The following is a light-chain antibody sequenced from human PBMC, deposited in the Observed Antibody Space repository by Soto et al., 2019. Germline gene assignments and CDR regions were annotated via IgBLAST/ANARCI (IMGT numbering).Light chain of an antibody. CDR2: AAS. CDR3: QQYNNWPPIT. J-gene: IGKJ5*01. V-gene: IGKV1-39*01. Sequence: DIQMTQSPSTLSGSVGDRVTITCRASQSISSYLNWYQQKPGKAPKLLIYAASSLQSGVPSRFSGSGSGTEFTLTISSLQSEDFAVYYCQQYNNWPPITFGQGTLLEIK. CDR1: QSISSY.